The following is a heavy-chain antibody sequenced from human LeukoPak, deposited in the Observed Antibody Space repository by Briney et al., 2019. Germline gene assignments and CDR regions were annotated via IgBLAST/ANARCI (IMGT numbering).Heavy chain of an antibody. Sequence: SETLSLTCAVYGGSFSGYYWSWIRQPPGKGLEWIGEINHSGSTNYNPSLKSRVTISVDTSKNQFSLKLSSVTAADTAVYYCARGQMQLGYGFYYDSSGRYDYWGQGTLVTVSS. CDR1: GGSFSGYY. CDR3: ARGQMQLGYGFYYDSSGRYDY. V-gene: IGHV4-34*01. J-gene: IGHJ4*02. CDR2: INHSGST. D-gene: IGHD3-22*01.